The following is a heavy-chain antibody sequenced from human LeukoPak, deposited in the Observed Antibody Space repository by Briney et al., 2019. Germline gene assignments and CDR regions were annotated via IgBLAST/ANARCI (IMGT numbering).Heavy chain of an antibody. J-gene: IGHJ4*02. CDR2: INHSGST. D-gene: IGHD3-10*01. Sequence: PSETLSLTCAVYGGSFSTFYWNWIRQPPGKGLEWIGEINHSGSTNYKSSLKSRVTISVDTSKKQFSLKLNSVTAADTAMYYCARGRTSRISMVRGVSRAGYFDYWGQGALVTVPS. V-gene: IGHV4-34*01. CDR3: ARGRTSRISMVRGVSRAGYFDY. CDR1: GGSFSTFY.